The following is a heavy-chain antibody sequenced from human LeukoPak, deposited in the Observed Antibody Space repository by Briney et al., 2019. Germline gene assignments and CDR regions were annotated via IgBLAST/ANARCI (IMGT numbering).Heavy chain of an antibody. Sequence: AGGSLRLSCAASGFTFSDYYMNWVPQAPGKGLEWVSSISSSSTIYYADSVKGRFTISRDNAKNSLYLQMNSLRAEDTAVYYCARGIYYYDSSGYYHDYWGQGTLVTVSS. CDR1: GFTFSDYY. V-gene: IGHV3-69-1*01. J-gene: IGHJ4*02. CDR3: ARGIYYYDSSGYYHDY. D-gene: IGHD3-22*01. CDR2: ISSSSTI.